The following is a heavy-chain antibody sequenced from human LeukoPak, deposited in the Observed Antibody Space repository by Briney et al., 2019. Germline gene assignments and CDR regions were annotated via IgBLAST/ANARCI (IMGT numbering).Heavy chain of an antibody. V-gene: IGHV3-33*01. CDR3: ARDGDQMFEVYDY. J-gene: IGHJ4*02. D-gene: IGHD3-10*02. CDR2: IWYDGSNK. Sequence: GGSLRLSCAASGFTFSSYGMHWVRQAPGKGLEWVAVIWYDGSNKYYADSVKGRFTISRDNSKNTLYLQMNSLRAEGTAVYYCARDGDQMFEVYDYWGQGTLVTVSS. CDR1: GFTFSSYG.